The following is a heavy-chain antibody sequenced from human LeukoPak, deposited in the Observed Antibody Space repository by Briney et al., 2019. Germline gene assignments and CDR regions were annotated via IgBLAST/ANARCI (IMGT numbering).Heavy chain of an antibody. CDR3: ARDQQDYYYGSGSAPACFDY. CDR2: ISSSSSYI. J-gene: IGHJ4*02. CDR1: GFTFSRYS. Sequence: GGSLRLSCAGSGFTFSRYSMNWFRQAPGKGLEWVSSISSSSSYIYYAASVKGRFTISRDNAKNSLYMKMNSLRAEDTAVYYCARDQQDYYYGSGSAPACFDYWGQGTLVTVSS. V-gene: IGHV3-21*01. D-gene: IGHD3-10*01.